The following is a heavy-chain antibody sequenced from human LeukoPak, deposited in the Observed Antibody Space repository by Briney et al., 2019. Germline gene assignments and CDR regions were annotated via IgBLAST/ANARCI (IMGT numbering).Heavy chain of an antibody. J-gene: IGHJ4*02. CDR1: GFTFSSYW. CDR3: ARDSSAWFGELYGIDY. D-gene: IGHD3-10*01. Sequence: GGSLRLSCAASGFTFSSYWMSWVRQAPGKGLEWVANIKQDGSEKYYVDSVKGRFTISRDNAKNSLYLQMNSLGAEDTAVYYCARDSSAWFGELYGIDYWGQGTLVTVSS. V-gene: IGHV3-7*01. CDR2: IKQDGSEK.